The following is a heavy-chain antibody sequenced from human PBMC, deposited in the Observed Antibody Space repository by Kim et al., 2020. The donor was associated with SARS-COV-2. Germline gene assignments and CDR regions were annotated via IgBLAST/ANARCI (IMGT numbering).Heavy chain of an antibody. Sequence: FRGRVTMTRDTSTSTVYMELSSLRSEDTAVYYCARAGVPAAMVGPYYFDYWGQGTLVTVSS. V-gene: IGHV1-46*01. D-gene: IGHD2-2*01. CDR3: ARAGVPAAMVGPYYFDY. J-gene: IGHJ4*02.